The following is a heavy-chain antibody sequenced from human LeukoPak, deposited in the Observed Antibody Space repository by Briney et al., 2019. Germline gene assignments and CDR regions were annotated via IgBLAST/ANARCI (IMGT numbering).Heavy chain of an antibody. D-gene: IGHD5-18*01. V-gene: IGHV3-9*01. CDR1: GFTFDDYA. Sequence: GGPLRLSCAASGFTFDDYARHWVRVGPVKGLEWVSGISWDSGDVDYADSVKGRFIISRDNAKNSLYLEMNSLRAEDTAYYYCAKDKTGGYSYGPIHLWGQGTLVTVSS. CDR3: AKDKTGGYSYGPIHL. J-gene: IGHJ5*02. CDR2: ISWDSGDV.